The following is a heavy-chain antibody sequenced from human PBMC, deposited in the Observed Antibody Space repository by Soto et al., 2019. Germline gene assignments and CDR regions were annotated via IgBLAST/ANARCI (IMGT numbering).Heavy chain of an antibody. V-gene: IGHV4-34*01. D-gene: IGHD2-15*01. J-gene: IGHJ5*02. Sequence: SETLSLTCAVYGGSFSGYYWSWIRQPPGKGLEWIGEINHSGSTNYNPSLKSRVTISVDTSKNQFSLKLSSVTAADTAVYYCARGRYCSGGSCFESWFDPWGQGTLVTVSS. CDR1: GGSFSGYY. CDR2: INHSGST. CDR3: ARGRYCSGGSCFESWFDP.